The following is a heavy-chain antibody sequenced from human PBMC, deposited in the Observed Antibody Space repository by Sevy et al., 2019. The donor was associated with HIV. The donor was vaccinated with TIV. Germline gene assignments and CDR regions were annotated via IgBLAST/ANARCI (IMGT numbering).Heavy chain of an antibody. D-gene: IGHD1-1*01. Sequence: SETLSLTCSVSGDSISSYFWTWVRQSPGKGLEWIGNVYFTGNTDYSPSLKSRFTLSLGASKSQFSLTMKSVTAADTAVYFCARDSTTRPRVLDYWGQGTLVTVSS. V-gene: IGHV4-59*01. CDR1: GDSISSYF. CDR2: VYFTGNT. CDR3: ARDSTTRPRVLDY. J-gene: IGHJ4*02.